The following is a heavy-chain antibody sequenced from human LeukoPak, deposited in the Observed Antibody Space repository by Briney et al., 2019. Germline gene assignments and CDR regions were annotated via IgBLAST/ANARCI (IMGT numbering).Heavy chain of an antibody. J-gene: IGHJ4*02. D-gene: IGHD3-16*01. V-gene: IGHV3-53*01. CDR1: GFIVSHNY. CDR3: ASELGLVSY. Sequence: GGSLRLSCAASGFIVSHNYMTWVRQAPGKGLEWISVIYIDGTTYYADSVKGRFTISRDNAKNSLYLQMNSLRAEDTAVYYCASELGLVSYWGQGTLVTVSS. CDR2: IYIDGTT.